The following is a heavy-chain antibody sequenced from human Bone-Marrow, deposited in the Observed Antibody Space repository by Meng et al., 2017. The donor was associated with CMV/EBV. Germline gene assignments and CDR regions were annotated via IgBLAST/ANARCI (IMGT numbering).Heavy chain of an antibody. CDR1: GYTFTSYY. V-gene: IGHV1-46*01. J-gene: IGHJ6*02. CDR2: INPSGGST. Sequence: ASVKVSCKASGYTFTSYYMHWVRQAPGQGLEWMGIINPSGGSTSYAQKFQGRVTMTRDTSTSTVYMELSSLRAEDTAVYYCAKDHDSGYRDYYYYGMDVWGQGTTVTVSS. CDR3: AKDHDSGYRDYYYYGMDV. D-gene: IGHD5-24*01.